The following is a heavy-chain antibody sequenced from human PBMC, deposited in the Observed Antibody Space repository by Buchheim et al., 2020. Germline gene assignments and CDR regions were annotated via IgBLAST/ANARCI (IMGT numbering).Heavy chain of an antibody. CDR2: IKGDGSYI. V-gene: IGHV3-74*01. CDR1: GITFSDYW. D-gene: IGHD3-10*01. J-gene: IGHJ4*02. Sequence: EVQLVESGGGLVQPGGSLRLSCAASGITFSDYWMDWVRQVPGKGPVCVSRIKGDGSYIDYADSVKGRFTISRDNAKDTLYLQMNSLRAEDTAVYYCAILSASGGYWGQGTL. CDR3: AILSASGGY.